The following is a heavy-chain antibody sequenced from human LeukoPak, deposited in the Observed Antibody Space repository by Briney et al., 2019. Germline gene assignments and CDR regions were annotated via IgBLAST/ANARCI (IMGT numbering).Heavy chain of an antibody. J-gene: IGHJ4*02. Sequence: GGSLRLSCEPPGLTFSSYSMNWVRQALGKGLEWVSSINSSSSYIYYADSLKGRFTISRDNAKNSLYLQMTSLRAEDTAVYYCARDAVAGTGGFDYWGQGTLVTVSS. CDR1: GLTFSSYS. CDR3: ARDAVAGTGGFDY. D-gene: IGHD6-19*01. V-gene: IGHV3-21*01. CDR2: INSSSSYI.